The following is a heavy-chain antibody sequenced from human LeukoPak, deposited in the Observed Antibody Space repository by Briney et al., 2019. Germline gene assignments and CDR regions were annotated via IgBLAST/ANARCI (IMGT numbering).Heavy chain of an antibody. CDR2: ISWNSGSI. CDR1: GFTFDDYA. CDR3: GVGYYFDY. D-gene: IGHD1-26*01. V-gene: IGHV3-9*01. Sequence: GGSLRLSCAASGFTFDDYAMHWVRQAPGKGLEWVSGISWNSGSIGYADSVKGRFTISRDNAKNSLYLQMNSLRAEDTALYYCGVGYYFDYWGQGTLVTVSS. J-gene: IGHJ4*02.